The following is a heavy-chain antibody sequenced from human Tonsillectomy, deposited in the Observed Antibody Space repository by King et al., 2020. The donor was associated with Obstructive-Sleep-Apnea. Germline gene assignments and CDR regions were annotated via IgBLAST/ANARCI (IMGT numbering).Heavy chain of an antibody. CDR2: LSGSGDNT. CDR1: GFTFSNYA. Sequence: VQLVESGGGLEQPGGSLRLSCAASGFTFSNYAMNWARQAPGKGLEWVSSLSGSGDNTYYAVSLKGRFTISRDNSRNTLSLQMNSRSAEDTAVYYCAKSSYDYVWGTIDYWGQGTLVTVSS. J-gene: IGHJ4*02. D-gene: IGHD3-16*01. V-gene: IGHV3-23*04. CDR3: AKSSYDYVWGTIDY.